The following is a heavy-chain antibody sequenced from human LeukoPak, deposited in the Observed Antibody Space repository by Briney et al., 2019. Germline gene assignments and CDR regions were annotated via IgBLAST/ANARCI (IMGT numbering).Heavy chain of an antibody. J-gene: IGHJ6*02. CDR3: AKTHYDLLDV. CDR2: MNNGPGAT. D-gene: IGHD5-12*01. Sequence: GGSLRLSCAASGFSFSTSPMSWVRQPPGKGLEWVSAMNNGPGATFYRDSVRGRFTISRDDSKSTLYLQMNSLSAEDTGTYYCAKTHYDLLDVWGQGTTVTVSS. V-gene: IGHV3-23*01. CDR1: GFSFSTSP.